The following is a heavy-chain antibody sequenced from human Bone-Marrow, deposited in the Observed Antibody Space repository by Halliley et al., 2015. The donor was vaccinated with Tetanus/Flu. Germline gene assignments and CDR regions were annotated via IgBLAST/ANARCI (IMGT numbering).Heavy chain of an antibody. V-gene: IGHV4-31*01. Sequence: TLSLTCTASGASINSGGFYWSWIRQRPGKGLEWIGYISSSGTTYYNPSLRSPVIVSVDTSKNQFSLKLTSVTAADTAVYFCARGYGVGYYYFDKWGQGTLVTVSS. CDR3: ARGYGVGYYYFDK. D-gene: IGHD2-15*01. J-gene: IGHJ4*02. CDR1: GASINSGGFY. CDR2: ISSSGTT.